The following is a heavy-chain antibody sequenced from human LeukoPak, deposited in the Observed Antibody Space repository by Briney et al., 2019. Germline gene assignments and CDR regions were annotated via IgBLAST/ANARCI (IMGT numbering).Heavy chain of an antibody. CDR2: ISYDGSNK. J-gene: IGHJ4*02. CDR3: AKYSGYSGYEAFDY. V-gene: IGHV3-30*18. D-gene: IGHD5-12*01. CDR1: GFTFSSYG. Sequence: GRSLRLSCAASGFTFSSYGMHWVRQAPGKGLEWVAVISYDGSNKYYADSVKGRFTISRDNSKNTLYLQMNSLRAEDTAVYYCAKYSGYSGYEAFDYWGQGTLVTVSS.